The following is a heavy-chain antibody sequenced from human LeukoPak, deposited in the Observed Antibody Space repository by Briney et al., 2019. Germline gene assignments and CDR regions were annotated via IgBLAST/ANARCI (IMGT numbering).Heavy chain of an antibody. CDR3: GSLLGYEVGGPSDY. CDR2: IDSCDSYT. J-gene: IGHJ4*02. D-gene: IGHD5-12*01. V-gene: IGHV5-10-1*01. Sequence: ESLKTSRKGFGYSLHSFWLSLVRQIPGKGVGWVGRIDSCDSYTNYSPSFQGHVTISADKSISTAYLQWSSLKASDTAMYYCGSLLGYEVGGPSDYWGQGTLVTVSS. CDR1: GYSLHSFW.